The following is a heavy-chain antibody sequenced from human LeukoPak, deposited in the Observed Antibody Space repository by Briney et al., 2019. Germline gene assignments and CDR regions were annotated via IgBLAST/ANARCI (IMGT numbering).Heavy chain of an antibody. CDR1: GGSISSYY. CDR2: IYYSGST. D-gene: IGHD2-15*01. J-gene: IGHJ2*01. V-gene: IGHV4-59*01. CDR3: ARALGYCSGGSCYSTYWYFDL. Sequence: PSETLSLTCTVSGGSISSYYWSWIRQPPGKGLEWIGYIYYSGSTNYNPSLKSRVTISVDTSKNQFSLKLSSVTAADTAVYYCARALGYCSGGSCYSTYWYFDLWGRGTLVTVSS.